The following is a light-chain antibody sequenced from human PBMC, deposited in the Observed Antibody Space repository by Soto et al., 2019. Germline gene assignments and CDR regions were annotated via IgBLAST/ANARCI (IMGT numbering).Light chain of an antibody. CDR2: DAS. V-gene: IGKV1-5*01. Sequence: DIQMTQSPSTLSASVGDRVTITCRASQSISSWLAWYQQKPGKAPKLLIYDASSRATGIPARFSGSGSGTEFTLTINSLQSEDFAVYYCQQYQNLWTFGQGTKV. J-gene: IGKJ1*01. CDR3: QQYQNLWT. CDR1: QSISSW.